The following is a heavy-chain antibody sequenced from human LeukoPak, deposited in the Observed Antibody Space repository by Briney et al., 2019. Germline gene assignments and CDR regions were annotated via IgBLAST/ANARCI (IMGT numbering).Heavy chain of an antibody. J-gene: IGHJ4*02. V-gene: IGHV3-23*01. CDR3: AKDDAEQWLVSPLGY. Sequence: GGSLRLSCAASGFTFSSYSMNWVRQAPGKGLEWVSAISGSGGSTYYADSVKGRFTISRDNSKNTLYLQMNSLRAEDTAVYYCAKDDAEQWLVSPLGYWGQGTLVTVSS. CDR2: ISGSGGST. CDR1: GFTFSSYS. D-gene: IGHD6-19*01.